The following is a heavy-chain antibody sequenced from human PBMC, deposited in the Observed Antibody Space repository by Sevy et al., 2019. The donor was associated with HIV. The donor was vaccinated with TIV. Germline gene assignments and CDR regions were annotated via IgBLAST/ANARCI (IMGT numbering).Heavy chain of an antibody. V-gene: IGHV3-33*03. CDR2: ILYEGINK. J-gene: IGHJ4*02. Sequence: GGSLRLSCVASGFSFDRYGMHWIRQAPGKGLEWVAVILYEGINKDYGDSVRGRFTISRDNSKNTLYLEMNNLRVDDTAVYYCATGRDYGSGSYDYRGQGTLVTVSS. CDR3: ATGRDYGSGSYDY. D-gene: IGHD3-10*01. CDR1: GFSFDRYG.